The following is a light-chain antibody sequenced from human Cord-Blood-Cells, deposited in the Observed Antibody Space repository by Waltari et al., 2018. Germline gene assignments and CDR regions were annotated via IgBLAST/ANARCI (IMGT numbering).Light chain of an antibody. CDR1: QSVSSSY. Sequence: EIVLTQSPGTLSLSPGERATLSCRASQSVSSSYLAWYQQKPGQAPRLLIYGASSRATGIPDRFSGSVSGTDFTLTISRLEPEGFAVYYCQQYGSSAALTFSGGTKVEIK. CDR2: GAS. V-gene: IGKV3-20*01. CDR3: QQYGSSAALT. J-gene: IGKJ4*01.